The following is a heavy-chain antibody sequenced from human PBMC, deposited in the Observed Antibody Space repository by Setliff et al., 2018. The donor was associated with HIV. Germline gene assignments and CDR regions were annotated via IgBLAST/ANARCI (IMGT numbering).Heavy chain of an antibody. CDR3: ARDPTYGPLDY. D-gene: IGHD4-17*01. Sequence: GASVKVSCKASGYTFTSFGISWVRQAPGQGLEWMGRISAYNGNTKYSQKFQGRVTITRDTSASTAYMELSSLRSEDTAVYYCARDPTYGPLDYWGQGTLVTVSS. J-gene: IGHJ4*02. CDR1: GYTFTSFG. V-gene: IGHV1-18*01. CDR2: ISAYNGNT.